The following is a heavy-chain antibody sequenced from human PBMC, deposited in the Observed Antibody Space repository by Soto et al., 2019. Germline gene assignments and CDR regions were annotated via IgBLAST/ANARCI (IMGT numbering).Heavy chain of an antibody. Sequence: ASVKVSCKASGYTFTSYGISWVRQAPGQGLEWMGWISAYNGNTNYAQKLQGRVTMTTDTSTSTAYMELRSLRSDDTAAYYCARDDIIAVAGSFDYWGQGTLVTVSS. CDR2: ISAYNGNT. V-gene: IGHV1-18*01. J-gene: IGHJ4*02. CDR3: ARDDIIAVAGSFDY. D-gene: IGHD6-19*01. CDR1: GYTFTSYG.